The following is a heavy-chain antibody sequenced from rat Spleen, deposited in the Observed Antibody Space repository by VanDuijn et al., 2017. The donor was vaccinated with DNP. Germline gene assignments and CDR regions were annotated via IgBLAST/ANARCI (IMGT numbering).Heavy chain of an antibody. J-gene: IGHJ2*01. CDR2: ISHDGAST. D-gene: IGHD1-5*01. CDR3: TTRKRTTTGDFFDY. V-gene: IGHV5-20*01. CDR1: GFTFSDFY. Sequence: EVQLVESGGALVQPGRSLKLSCTASGFTFSDFYMAWVRQAPTKGLEWVASISHDGASTYYRDAVKGRFTISRDNVKISLYLQMDSLRSEDAATYYCTTRKRTTTGDFFDYWGQGVMVTVSS.